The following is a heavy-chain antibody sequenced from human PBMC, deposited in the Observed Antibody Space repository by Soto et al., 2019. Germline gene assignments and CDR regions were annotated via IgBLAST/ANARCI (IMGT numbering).Heavy chain of an antibody. CDR1: GFAFNSYD. D-gene: IGHD3-16*01. Sequence: EVQLLESGGGLVQPGGSLRLSCAASGFAFNSYDMTWVRQAPGKGLEWVSTISKSGATPYYADSVRGRFTISRDNSKNTLHLQMNSLRAEDTALYYCAKNQWGNVFDMWGQGTMLTVSS. J-gene: IGHJ3*02. V-gene: IGHV3-23*01. CDR2: ISKSGATP. CDR3: AKNQWGNVFDM.